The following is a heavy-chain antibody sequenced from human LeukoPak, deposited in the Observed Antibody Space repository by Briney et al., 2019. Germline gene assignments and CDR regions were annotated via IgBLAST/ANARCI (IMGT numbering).Heavy chain of an antibody. CDR3: ARGAPTWTYSSSSEFDP. D-gene: IGHD6-6*01. Sequence: PSQTLSLTCTVSGGSISSGGYYWSWIRQHPGKGLEWIGYIYYSGSTYYNPSLKSRVTISVDTSKNQFSLKLSSVTAADTAVYYCARGAPTWTYSSSSEFDPWGQGTLVTVSS. CDR1: GGSISSGGYY. CDR2: IYYSGST. J-gene: IGHJ5*02. V-gene: IGHV4-31*03.